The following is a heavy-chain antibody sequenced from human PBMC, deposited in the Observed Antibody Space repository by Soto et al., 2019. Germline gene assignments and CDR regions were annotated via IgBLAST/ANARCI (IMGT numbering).Heavy chain of an antibody. CDR2: INHKEKT. Sequence: QLQLQQSGPGLVKPSETLALTCSVSGGSINSRSYFWAWIRQPPGKGLEWIVSINHKEKTYYSQSPKSRLTVSIDTSKNQFSLKLSSMTATDTAIYYCARDRYGGFDYWGLGTLVIVSS. D-gene: IGHD3-9*01. CDR1: GGSINSRSYF. CDR3: ARDRYGGFDY. J-gene: IGHJ4*02. V-gene: IGHV4-39*02.